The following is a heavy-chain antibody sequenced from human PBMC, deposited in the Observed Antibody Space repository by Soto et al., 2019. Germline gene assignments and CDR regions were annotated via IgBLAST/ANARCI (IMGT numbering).Heavy chain of an antibody. CDR1: GDSVSSNSAA. CDR3: ARDITIFGVVLLGDAFDI. CDR2: TYYRSKWYN. D-gene: IGHD3-3*01. J-gene: IGHJ3*02. Sequence: SQTLSLTCAISGDSVSSNSAAWNWIRQSPSRGLEWLGRTYYRSKWYNDYAVSVKSRITINPDTSKNQFSLQLNSVTPEDTAVYYCARDITIFGVVLLGDAFDIWGQGTMVTVSS. V-gene: IGHV6-1*01.